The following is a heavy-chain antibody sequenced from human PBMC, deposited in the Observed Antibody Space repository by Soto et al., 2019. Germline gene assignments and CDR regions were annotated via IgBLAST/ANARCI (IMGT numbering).Heavy chain of an antibody. D-gene: IGHD2-8*01. CDR2: IYISGST. CDR3: SGDPSGYGDSDWNNGVGV. V-gene: IGHV3-53*01. Sequence: GVSLRRSCAAAGFSDSSNYMSWVRQAPGEGLEWVAIIYISGSTDYADSVQGRFSVSRDIYKNTLFLNMNNLRSEDTAVYFCSGDPSGYGDSDWNNGVGVRERGSRATVFS. J-gene: IGHJ6*01. CDR1: GFSDSSNY.